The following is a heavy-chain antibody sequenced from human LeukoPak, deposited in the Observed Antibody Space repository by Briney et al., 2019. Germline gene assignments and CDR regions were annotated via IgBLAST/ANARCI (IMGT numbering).Heavy chain of an antibody. CDR3: ASPRYCSSTSCYTSEFDY. V-gene: IGHV4-39*01. Sequence: SETLSLTCTVSGGSISSSSYYWGWIRQPPGTGLEWIGSIYYSGSTYYNPSLKSRVTISVDTSKNQFSLKLSSVTAADTAVYYCASPRYCSSTSCYTSEFDYWGQGTLVTVSS. CDR2: IYYSGST. CDR1: GGSISSSSYY. D-gene: IGHD2-2*02. J-gene: IGHJ4*02.